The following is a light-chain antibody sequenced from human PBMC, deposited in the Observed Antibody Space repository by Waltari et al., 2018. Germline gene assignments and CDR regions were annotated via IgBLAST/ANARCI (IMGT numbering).Light chain of an antibody. CDR3: SSYISSSTLEL. Sequence: QSALTQSASVSGSPGQSITISCTGTSSDVGTYNYVSWYQQHPGKAPKLMIFDFSIRPSGVSKRFSGSKAGNTASLTISGLQAEDEADYYCSSYISSSTLELFGGGTSLTVL. CDR1: SSDVGTYNY. V-gene: IGLV2-14*03. J-gene: IGLJ2*01. CDR2: DFS.